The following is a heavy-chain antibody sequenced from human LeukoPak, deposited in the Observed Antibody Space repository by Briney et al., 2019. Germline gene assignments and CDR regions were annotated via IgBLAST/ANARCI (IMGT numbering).Heavy chain of an antibody. CDR2: MYYRGST. Sequence: PSETLSLTCTVSGGSISSGDYYWSWIRQPPGKGLEWIAYMYYRGSTYYNPSLKSRVTMSADTSENQLSLKLSSVTAADTAVYYCARPYYYDSRIDPWGQGILVTVSS. V-gene: IGHV4-30-4*01. CDR3: ARPYYYDSRIDP. J-gene: IGHJ5*02. CDR1: GGSISSGDYY. D-gene: IGHD3-22*01.